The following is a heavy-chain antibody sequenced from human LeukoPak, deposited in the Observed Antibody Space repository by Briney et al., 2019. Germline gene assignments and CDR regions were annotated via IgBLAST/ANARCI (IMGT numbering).Heavy chain of an antibody. CDR3: ARSPHILTGENFDY. CDR1: SYTFTGYY. J-gene: IGHJ4*02. V-gene: IGHV1-2*02. CDR2: INLKSGGT. Sequence: ASVKVSCKASSYTFTGYYMHWVRQAPGQGLEWMGWINLKSGGTNYAQKFQGRVTMTRDTSISTAYMELSRLRSDDTAVYYCARSPHILTGENFDYWGQGTLVTVSS. D-gene: IGHD3-9*01.